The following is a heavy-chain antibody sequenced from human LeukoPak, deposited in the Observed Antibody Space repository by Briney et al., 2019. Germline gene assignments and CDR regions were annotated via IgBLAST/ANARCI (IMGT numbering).Heavy chain of an antibody. V-gene: IGHV4-59*01. CDR2: IYYSGST. D-gene: IGHD6-19*01. Sequence: SETLSLTCTVSGGSISSYYWSWIRQPPGKGLEWIGYIYYSGSTNYNPSLKSRVTISVDTSKNQFSLKLSSVTAADTAVYYCARASGGGWLIGVKAFDIWGQGAMVTVSS. J-gene: IGHJ3*02. CDR3: ARASGGGWLIGVKAFDI. CDR1: GGSISSYY.